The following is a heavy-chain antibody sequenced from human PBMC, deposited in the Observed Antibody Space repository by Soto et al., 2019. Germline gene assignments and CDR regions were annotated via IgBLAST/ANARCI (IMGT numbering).Heavy chain of an antibody. CDR3: AGVTLSGYDAFDI. CDR1: GYTFTSYG. J-gene: IGHJ3*02. V-gene: IGHV1-18*01. D-gene: IGHD3-22*01. Sequence: ASVKGSCKASGYTFTSYGISWVRQAPGQGLEWMGWISAYNGNTNYAQKLQGRVTMTTDTSTSTAYMELRSLRSDDTAVYYCAGVTLSGYDAFDIWGQGTMVTVSS. CDR2: ISAYNGNT.